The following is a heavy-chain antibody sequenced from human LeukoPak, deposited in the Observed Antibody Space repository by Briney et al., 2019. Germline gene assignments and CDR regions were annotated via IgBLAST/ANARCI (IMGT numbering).Heavy chain of an antibody. D-gene: IGHD3-9*01. Sequence: SETLSLTCTVSGGSISSYYWSWIRQPAGKGLEWIGRIYNSGSTTYNPSLKSRVTMSVDTSKNQFSLKLSSVTAADTAVYYCARSPHILTGENFDFWGQGTLVTDSS. CDR3: ARSPHILTGENFDF. CDR1: GGSISSYY. J-gene: IGHJ4*02. V-gene: IGHV4-4*07. CDR2: IYNSGST.